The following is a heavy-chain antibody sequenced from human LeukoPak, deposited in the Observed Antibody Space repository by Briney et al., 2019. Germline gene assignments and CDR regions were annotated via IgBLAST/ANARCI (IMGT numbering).Heavy chain of an antibody. J-gene: IGHJ4*02. CDR3: TRADGDYDHRFFDY. CDR2: IRRKANDGTT. CDR1: GFTFSNAW. D-gene: IGHD4-17*01. V-gene: IGHV3-49*04. Sequence: TGGSLRLSCAASGFTFSNAWMSWVRQAPGKGLEWIGFIRRKANDGTTEYAASVKGRFTISRDDSKTIAYLQMDGLQTEDTALYYCTRADGDYDHRFFDYWGQGTQVIVSS.